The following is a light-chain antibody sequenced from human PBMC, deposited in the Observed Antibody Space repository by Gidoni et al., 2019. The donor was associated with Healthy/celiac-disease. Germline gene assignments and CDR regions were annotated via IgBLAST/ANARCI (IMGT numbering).Light chain of an antibody. J-gene: IGLJ2*01. CDR2: EVS. CDR1: SSAVGGYDY. CDR3: SSYAGNNNLL. V-gene: IGLV2-8*01. Sequence: QSALTQPPSASGSPGQSVTISCTGTSSAVGGYDYVSWYQQHPGKAPKLMIYEVSERPSGVPDRFSGSKSGNTASLTVSGLQAEDEADYYCSSYAGNNNLLFGGGTRLTVL.